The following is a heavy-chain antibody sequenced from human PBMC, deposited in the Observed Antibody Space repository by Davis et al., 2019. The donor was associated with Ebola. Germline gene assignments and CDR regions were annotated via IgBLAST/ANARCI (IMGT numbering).Heavy chain of an antibody. J-gene: IGHJ6*02. Sequence: PGGSLRLPCTVSKFIFSSYTMNGVRQAPGKGLEWLSYISTTSATRYYADSAKGRFTISRDNAENSLYLQMNSLRAEDTAVYYCTDYYYYGMDVWGQGTTVTVSS. CDR2: ISTTSATR. V-gene: IGHV3-48*01. CDR3: TDYYYYGMDV. CDR1: KFIFSSYT.